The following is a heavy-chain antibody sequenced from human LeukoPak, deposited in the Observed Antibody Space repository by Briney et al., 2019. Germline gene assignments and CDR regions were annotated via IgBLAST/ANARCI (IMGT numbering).Heavy chain of an antibody. D-gene: IGHD2/OR15-2a*01. J-gene: IGHJ6*02. CDR2: IYYSGST. V-gene: IGHV4-59*01. CDR1: GGSISSYY. CDR3: ARRLAMGYYYYGMDV. Sequence: SETLSLTCTASGGSISSYYWSWIRQPPGKGLEWIGYIYYSGSTDYNPSLKSRVTISVDTSKNQFSLKLSSVTAADTAVYYCARRLAMGYYYYGMDVWGQGTTVTVSS.